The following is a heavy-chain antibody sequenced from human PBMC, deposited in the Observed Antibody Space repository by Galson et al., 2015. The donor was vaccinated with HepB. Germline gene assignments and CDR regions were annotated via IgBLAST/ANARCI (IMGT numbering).Heavy chain of an antibody. V-gene: IGHV1-3*01. CDR3: ARVRCSGSYRPEYYFDY. CDR1: GFTFTSYA. J-gene: IGHJ4*02. CDR2: INAANGNT. Sequence: SCAASGFTFTSYAMHWVRQAPGQRLEWMGWINAANGNTKYSQKFKGRFTITRDTSASTAYMELNSLRAEDTAVYYCARVRCSGSYRPEYYFDYWGQGTLVTVSS. D-gene: IGHD3-10*02.